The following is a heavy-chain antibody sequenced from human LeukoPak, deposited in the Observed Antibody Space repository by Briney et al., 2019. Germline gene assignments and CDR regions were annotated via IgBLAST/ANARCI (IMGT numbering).Heavy chain of an antibody. D-gene: IGHD5/OR15-5a*01. J-gene: IGHJ4*02. V-gene: IGHV3-69-1*02. CDR3: AGYGVYPY. CDR2: FGISGTI. CDR1: GFAVNTYD. Sequence: GGSLRLSCAASGFAVNTYDMHWVRQAPGEGPQWIAYFGISGTIYYADSVRGRFTISRDSAKNSLYLRMNGLRVDDTAIYYCAGYGVYPYWGQGTPVTVSS.